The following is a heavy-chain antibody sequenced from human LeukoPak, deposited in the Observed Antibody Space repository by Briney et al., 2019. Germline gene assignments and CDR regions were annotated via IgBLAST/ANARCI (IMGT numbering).Heavy chain of an antibody. CDR1: GGSISSGGYY. CDR3: ARVTGRWFDY. Sequence: SQTLSLTCTVSGGSISSGGYYWSWIRQPPGKGLEWIGYNYHSGSTYYNPSLKSRVTISVDRSKNQFSLKLSSVTAADTAVYYCARVTGRWFDYWGQGTLVTVSS. CDR2: NYHSGST. J-gene: IGHJ4*02. V-gene: IGHV4-30-2*01. D-gene: IGHD5-24*01.